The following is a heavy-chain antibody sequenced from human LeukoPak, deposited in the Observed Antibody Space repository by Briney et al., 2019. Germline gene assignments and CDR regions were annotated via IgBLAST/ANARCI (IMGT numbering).Heavy chain of an antibody. J-gene: IGHJ4*02. D-gene: IGHD1-26*01. CDR1: GGTFSSYL. Sequence: RASVKVSCKASGGTFSSYLTSWVRQAPGQGLEWMGGIIPIFGTANYAQKFQGRVTMTADESSSTAYMELSSLRSEDTAMYYCARDRGGSYAHYFDYWGQGTLVTVSS. CDR2: IIPIFGTA. V-gene: IGHV1-69*13. CDR3: ARDRGGSYAHYFDY.